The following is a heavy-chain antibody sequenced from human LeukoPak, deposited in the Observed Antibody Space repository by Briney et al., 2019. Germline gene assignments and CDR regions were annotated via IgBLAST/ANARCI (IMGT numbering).Heavy chain of an antibody. CDR3: ARDQVQLCSSGSCYVIDN. CDR2: MSYDGSNK. Sequence: GGSLRLSCAASGFTFDIYAMHWVRQAPGRGLEWVAVMSYDGSNKYYADSVKGRFTISRDNSQNTLHLQMSSLRVADTAVYYCARDQVQLCSSGSCYVIDNWGPGTLVAVSP. V-gene: IGHV3-30*04. CDR1: GFTFDIYA. D-gene: IGHD2-15*01. J-gene: IGHJ4*02.